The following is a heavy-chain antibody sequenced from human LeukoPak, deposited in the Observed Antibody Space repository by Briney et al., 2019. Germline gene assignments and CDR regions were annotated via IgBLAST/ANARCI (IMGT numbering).Heavy chain of an antibody. CDR3: TSSYATARFDY. J-gene: IGHJ4*02. V-gene: IGHV3-73*01. Sequence: PGGSLKLSCAASGFTFSGSAMHWVRQASGKGLEWVGRIRSKANSYATAYAASVKGRFTISRDDSKNTAYLQTNSLKTEDTAVYYCTSSYATARFDYWGQGTLVTVSS. CDR1: GFTFSGSA. D-gene: IGHD4-11*01. CDR2: IRSKANSYAT.